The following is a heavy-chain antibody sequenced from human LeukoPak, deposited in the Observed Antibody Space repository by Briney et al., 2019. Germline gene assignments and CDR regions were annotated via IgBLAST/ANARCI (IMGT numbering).Heavy chain of an antibody. Sequence: SVKVSCKASGGTFSSYAISWVRQAPGQGLEWMGGIIPIFGTANYAQKFQGRVTITTDDSTSTAYMELSSLRSEDTAVYYCAGGTGTYAPHFDYWGQGTLVTVSS. V-gene: IGHV1-69*05. CDR1: GGTFSSYA. CDR3: AGGTGTYAPHFDY. J-gene: IGHJ4*02. CDR2: IIPIFGTA. D-gene: IGHD1-1*01.